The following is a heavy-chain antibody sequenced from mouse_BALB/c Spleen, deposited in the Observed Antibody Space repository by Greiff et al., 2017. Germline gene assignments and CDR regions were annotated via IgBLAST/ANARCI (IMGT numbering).Heavy chain of an antibody. CDR3: TRDGYYERFAY. V-gene: IGHV1-69*02. CDR2: IYPSDSYT. Sequence: QVQLQQPGAELVRPGASVKLSCKASGYTFTSYWINWVKQRPGQGLEWIGNIYPSDSYTNYNQKFKDKATLTVDKSSSTAYMQLSSPTSEDSAVYCCTRDGYYERFAYWGQGTLVTVSA. D-gene: IGHD2-3*01. CDR1: GYTFTSYW. J-gene: IGHJ3*01.